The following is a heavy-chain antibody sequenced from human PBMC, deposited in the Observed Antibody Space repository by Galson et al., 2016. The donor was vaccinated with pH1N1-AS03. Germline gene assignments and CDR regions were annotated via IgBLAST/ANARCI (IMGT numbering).Heavy chain of an antibody. CDR3: ANPRASGTTMVTRLDY. D-gene: IGHD5-18*01. J-gene: IGHJ4*02. CDR1: GFTFSTYA. Sequence: SLRLSCAASGFTFSTYAMSWVRQAPGKGLEWVPSIGGADLSTYYADSVKGRFTVSRDNSKNTLYLQMNGLRAEDTAIYYCANPRASGTTMVTRLDYWGQGILVTVSS. CDR2: IGGADLST. V-gene: IGHV3-23*01.